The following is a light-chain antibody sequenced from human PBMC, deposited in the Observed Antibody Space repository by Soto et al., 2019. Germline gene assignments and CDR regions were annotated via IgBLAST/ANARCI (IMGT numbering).Light chain of an antibody. J-gene: IGKJ4*01. V-gene: IGKV1-33*01. CDR3: QQYDNLPLT. CDR1: QDISDY. Sequence: QMTQSPSYMSASVGDRVTVTCQASQDISDYLNWYQQKSGKAPKVLIYEASNLETGVPSRFSGSGSGTDFTFTISSLQPEDIAKYYCQQYDNLPLTFGGGTKV. CDR2: EAS.